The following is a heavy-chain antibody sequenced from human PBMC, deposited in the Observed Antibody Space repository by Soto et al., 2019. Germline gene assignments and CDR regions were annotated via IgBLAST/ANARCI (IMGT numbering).Heavy chain of an antibody. Sequence: QVQLVQSGAEVKKPGASVKVSCKASGYTFTSYAMHWVRQAPGQRLEWMGWINAGNGNTKYSQKCQGRVTITRETSASTAYMELISLRSEGTAVYYCARDKAPADVCGQGTTVTVSS. V-gene: IGHV1-3*01. CDR2: INAGNGNT. CDR3: ARDKAPADV. CDR1: GYTFTSYA. J-gene: IGHJ6*02.